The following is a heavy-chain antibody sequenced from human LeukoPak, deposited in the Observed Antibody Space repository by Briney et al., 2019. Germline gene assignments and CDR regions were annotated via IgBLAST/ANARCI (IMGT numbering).Heavy chain of an antibody. CDR1: GYSISSGYF. V-gene: IGHV4-38-2*02. CDR2: IYYSGST. J-gene: IGHJ6*03. CDR3: AREGIQLWLPYYYYYMDV. D-gene: IGHD5-18*01. Sequence: SETLSLTCTVSGYSISSGYFWGWMRQPPGKGLEWIGYIYYSGSTNYNPSLKSRVTISVDTSKNQFSLKLSSVTAADTAVYYCAREGIQLWLPYYYYYMDVWGKGTTVTVSS.